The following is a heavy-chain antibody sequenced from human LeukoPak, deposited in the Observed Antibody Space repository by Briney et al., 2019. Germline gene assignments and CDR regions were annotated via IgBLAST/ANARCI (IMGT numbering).Heavy chain of an antibody. J-gene: IGHJ4*02. V-gene: IGHV5-51*01. Sequence: GESLKISCKGSGYSFTSYWIGWVRQMPGKGLEWMGIIYPGDSDTRYSPSFQGQVTISADKSISTAYLQWSSLKASDTAMYYCARSPSLRYFAWLLAYYFGYWGQGPLVTVSS. CDR2: IYPGDSDT. D-gene: IGHD3-9*01. CDR1: GYSFTSYW. CDR3: ARSPSLRYFAWLLAYYFGY.